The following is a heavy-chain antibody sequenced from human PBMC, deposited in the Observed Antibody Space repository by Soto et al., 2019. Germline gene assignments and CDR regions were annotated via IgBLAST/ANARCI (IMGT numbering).Heavy chain of an antibody. CDR2: IYWDDDK. CDR1: GFSLSTSGVG. V-gene: IGHV2-5*02. J-gene: IGHJ4*02. Sequence: QITLKESGPTLVKPTQALTLTCTFSGFSLSTSGVGVGWIRQPPGKALEWLALIYWDDDKRYSPSLRSRLTITKDTSKNQVVLPMTNMDPVDTATYYCARLTTSSVGDYWGQGTLVTVSS. D-gene: IGHD4-17*01. CDR3: ARLTTSSVGDY.